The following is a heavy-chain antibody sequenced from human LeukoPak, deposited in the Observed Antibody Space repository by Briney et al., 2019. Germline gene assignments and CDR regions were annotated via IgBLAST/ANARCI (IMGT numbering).Heavy chain of an antibody. J-gene: IGHJ3*02. V-gene: IGHV4-38-2*01. D-gene: IGHD2-2*01. CDR2: IYHSGST. CDR1: GYSISSGYY. CDR3: ASTYCSSTSCSLNAFDI. Sequence: SETLSLTCAVSGYSISSGYYWGWIRQPPGKGLEWFGSIYHSGSTYYNPSLKSRVTISVDTSKNQFSLKLSSVTAADTAVYYCASTYCSSTSCSLNAFDIWGQGTMVTVSS.